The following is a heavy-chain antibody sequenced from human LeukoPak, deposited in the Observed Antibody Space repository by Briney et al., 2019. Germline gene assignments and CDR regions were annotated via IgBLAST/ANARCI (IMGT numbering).Heavy chain of an antibody. Sequence: PGGSLRLSCAASGFTFSSYGMHWVRQAPGKGLEWVAFIRYDGSNKYYADSVKGRFTISRDNSKNTLYLQMNSLRAEDTAVYYCANWLWFGELFAQYFQHWVQGTLVTVSS. D-gene: IGHD3-10*01. V-gene: IGHV3-30*02. CDR3: ANWLWFGELFAQYFQH. J-gene: IGHJ1*01. CDR1: GFTFSSYG. CDR2: IRYDGSNK.